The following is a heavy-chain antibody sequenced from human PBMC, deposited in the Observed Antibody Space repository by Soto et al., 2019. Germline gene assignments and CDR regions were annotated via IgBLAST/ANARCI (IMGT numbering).Heavy chain of an antibody. D-gene: IGHD3-16*02. CDR2: FDPEDGET. J-gene: IGHJ3*02. CDR3: ATDGIPHMITFGGVIVTAFDI. V-gene: IGHV1-24*01. CDR1: GYTLTELS. Sequence: ASVKVSCKVSGYTLTELSMHWVRQAPGKGLECMGGFDPEDGETIYAQKFQGRVTMTEDTSTDTAYMELSSLRSEDTAVYYCATDGIPHMITFGGVIVTAFDIWGQGTMVTVSS.